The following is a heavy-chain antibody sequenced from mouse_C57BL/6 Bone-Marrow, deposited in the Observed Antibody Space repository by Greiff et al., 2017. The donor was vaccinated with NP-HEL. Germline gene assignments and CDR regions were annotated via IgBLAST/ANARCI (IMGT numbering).Heavy chain of an antibody. D-gene: IGHD1-1*01. V-gene: IGHV1-64*01. CDR3: ASPRTTPGAMDY. J-gene: IGHJ4*01. Sequence: QVQLQQPGAELVKPGASVKLSCKASGYTFTSYWMHWVKQRPGQGLEWIGMIHPNSGSTNYNEKFKSKATLTVDKSSSTAYMQLSSLTSEDSAVYYCASPRTTPGAMDYWGQGTSVTVSS. CDR2: IHPNSGST. CDR1: GYTFTSYW.